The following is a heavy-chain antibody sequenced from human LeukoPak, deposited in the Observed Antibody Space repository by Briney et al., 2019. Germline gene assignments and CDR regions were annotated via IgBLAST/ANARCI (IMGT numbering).Heavy chain of an antibody. D-gene: IGHD2-15*01. J-gene: IGHJ4*02. V-gene: IGHV5-51*01. CDR2: TYPGESGT. CDR1: GYSFSTYW. Sequence: ESLIISCRGSGYSFSTYWIGWVGQMPGEGLEGMGITYPGESGTRYNPSFQGQVRISADKSISTAYLQWNSLKASATAMYYCARHRYCSGGSCYGIDYWGQGTLVTVPS. CDR3: ARHRYCSGGSCYGIDY.